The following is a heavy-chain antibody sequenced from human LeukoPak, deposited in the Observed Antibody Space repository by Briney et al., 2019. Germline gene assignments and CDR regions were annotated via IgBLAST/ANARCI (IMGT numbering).Heavy chain of an antibody. CDR1: GFTFSDYW. CDR3: ERETRGIGNWYSDP. Sequence: QPGGSLRLSCAASGFTFSDYWMHWVRQAPGKGLVWVSRINNDGRSTTYADSVEGRFTISRDNAKNTLYLQMNSLRAEDTAVFYWERETRGIGNWYSDPWGGGTWVTVSS. D-gene: IGHD1-1*01. CDR2: INNDGRST. V-gene: IGHV3-74*01. J-gene: IGHJ2*01.